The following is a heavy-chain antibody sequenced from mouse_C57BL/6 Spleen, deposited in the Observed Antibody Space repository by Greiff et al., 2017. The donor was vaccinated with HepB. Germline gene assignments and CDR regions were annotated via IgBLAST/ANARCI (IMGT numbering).Heavy chain of an antibody. CDR1: GYAFTNYL. V-gene: IGHV1-54*01. CDR2: INPGSGGT. Sequence: VQLQQSGAELVRPGTSVKVSCKASGYAFTNYLIEWVKQRPGQGLEWIGVINPGSGGTNYNEKFKGKVTLTADKSSSTAYMQLSSLTSEDSAVYFCARSSPGTSRMDYWGQGTSVTVSS. CDR3: ARSSPGTSRMDY. J-gene: IGHJ4*01. D-gene: IGHD2-14*01.